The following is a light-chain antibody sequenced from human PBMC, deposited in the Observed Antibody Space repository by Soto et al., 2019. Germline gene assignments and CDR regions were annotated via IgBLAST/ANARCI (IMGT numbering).Light chain of an antibody. J-gene: IGLJ2*01. V-gene: IGLV2-14*01. CDR2: EVF. CDR1: RTDIGGYDY. Sequence: QSVLTQPASVSGSPGQSITISCTGTRTDIGGYDYVSWYQQHPGKAPKLLIYEVFNRPSGVSNRFSGSKSGNTASLMISGLQAEDEADYYCSSYTSDSTLVFGGGTKLTVL. CDR3: SSYTSDSTLV.